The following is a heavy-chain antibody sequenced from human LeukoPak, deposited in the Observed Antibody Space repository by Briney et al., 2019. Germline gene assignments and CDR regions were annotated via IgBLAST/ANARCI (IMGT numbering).Heavy chain of an antibody. D-gene: IGHD6-6*01. CDR2: IHHSGST. J-gene: IGHJ5*02. CDR1: GGSISSYY. CDR3: AGGSSSLNWFDP. Sequence: SETLSLTCTVSGGSISSYYWSRIRQPPGKGLEWIGYIHHSGSTDYNPSLKSRVTISVDTPKNQFSLKLNSATAADTAVYYCAGGSSSLNWFDPWGQGTPVTVSS. V-gene: IGHV4-59*01.